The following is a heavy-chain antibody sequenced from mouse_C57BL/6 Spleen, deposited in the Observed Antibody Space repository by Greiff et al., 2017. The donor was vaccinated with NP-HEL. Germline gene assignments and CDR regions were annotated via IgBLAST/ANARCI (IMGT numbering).Heavy chain of an antibody. CDR1: GYTFTSYG. D-gene: IGHD2-3*01. Sequence: VQLKESGAELARPGASVKLSCKASGYTFTSYGISWVKQRTGQGLEWIGDIYPRSGNTYYNEKFKGKATLTADKSSSTAYMELRSLTSEDSAVYFCARTEDLYDGYYYAMDYWGQGTSVTVSS. V-gene: IGHV1-81*01. J-gene: IGHJ4*01. CDR2: IYPRSGNT. CDR3: ARTEDLYDGYYYAMDY.